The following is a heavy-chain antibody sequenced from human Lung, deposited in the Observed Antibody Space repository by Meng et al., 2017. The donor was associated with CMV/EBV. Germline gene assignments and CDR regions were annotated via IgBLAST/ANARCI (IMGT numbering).Heavy chain of an antibody. D-gene: IGHD1-14*01. V-gene: IGHV1-2*02. CDR3: TSAPGDY. J-gene: IGHJ4*01. Sequence: QVRLVQSGAAVKKPGASVKVSCKASGYTFIDYYMHWVRQAPGQGXEWVGWINPKSGGTHYAQSFQGRVTITRDTSINTVYMEISSLKSDDTAVYYCTSAPGDYWGQGTLVTVSS. CDR2: INPKSGGT. CDR1: GYTFIDYY.